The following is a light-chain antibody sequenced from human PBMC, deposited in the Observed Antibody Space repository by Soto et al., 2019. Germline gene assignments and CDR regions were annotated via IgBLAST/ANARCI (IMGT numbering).Light chain of an antibody. CDR2: WAS. CDR1: QSVLYSSNNKNY. CDR3: QQYESTPPT. V-gene: IGKV4-1*01. J-gene: IGKJ2*01. Sequence: DIVMTQSPDSLAVSLGERATINCKSSQSVLYSSNNKNYLAWYQQRPRQPPKLLIYWASTRESGVPDRCSGSGSGTDFTLTITSLQAEDVTVYYCQQYESTPPTFGQGTKLEIK.